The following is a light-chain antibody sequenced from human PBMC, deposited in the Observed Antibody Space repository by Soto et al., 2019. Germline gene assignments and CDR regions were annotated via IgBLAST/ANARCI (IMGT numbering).Light chain of an antibody. CDR2: DAS. Sequence: DIQMTQSPSALSASVGDRVTITCRASQSISRWLAWHQQKPGKAPRLLIYDASNLQRGVPSRFSGSGSGTEFTLTISSLQPEDFAVYYCQHYGYPQWTFGQGTKVDI. J-gene: IGKJ1*01. CDR3: QHYGYPQWT. CDR1: QSISRW. V-gene: IGKV1-5*01.